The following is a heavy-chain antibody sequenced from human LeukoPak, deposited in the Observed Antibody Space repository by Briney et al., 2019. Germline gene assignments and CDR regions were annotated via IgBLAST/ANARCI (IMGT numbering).Heavy chain of an antibody. CDR2: IHHSGST. V-gene: IGHV4-34*01. CDR3: ASHKYPVQAFDV. Sequence: PSETLSLTCGVYGGSFNDYYWSWIRQSPGTGLEWIGEIHHSGSTNYNSSLESRVTISIDTSNNQFSLKLTSLTAADTAVYYCASHKYPVQAFDVWGQGTMVTVSS. J-gene: IGHJ3*01. CDR1: GGSFNDYY. D-gene: IGHD2-2*02.